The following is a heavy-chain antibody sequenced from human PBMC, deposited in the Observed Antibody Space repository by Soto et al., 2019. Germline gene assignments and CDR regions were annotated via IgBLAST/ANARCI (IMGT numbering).Heavy chain of an antibody. D-gene: IGHD3-3*01. CDR1: GGSISSYF. CDR2: IYDSGDA. V-gene: IGHV4-59*03. Sequence: SDTLSLTCSVSGGSISSYFKNWIRQAPGKGLEWIGCIYDSGDANYNPSLKSRVTLALDTSKNQFSLKLTSVTAADTAVYYCVSSRTAVFGDALDIWALGTMVTVSS. CDR3: VSSRTAVFGDALDI. J-gene: IGHJ3*02.